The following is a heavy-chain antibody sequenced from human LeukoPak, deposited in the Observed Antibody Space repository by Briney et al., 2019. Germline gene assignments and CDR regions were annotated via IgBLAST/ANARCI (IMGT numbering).Heavy chain of an antibody. J-gene: IGHJ4*02. CDR2: INPNSGGT. V-gene: IGHV1-2*02. Sequence: ASVKVSCKASGYTFTGYYMHWVRQAPGQGLEWMGWINPNSGGTNYAQKFQGRVTMTRDTSISTAYMELSRLRSGDTAVYYCARSRIAAAGPLDYWGQGTLVTVSS. CDR1: GYTFTGYY. CDR3: ARSRIAAAGPLDY. D-gene: IGHD6-13*01.